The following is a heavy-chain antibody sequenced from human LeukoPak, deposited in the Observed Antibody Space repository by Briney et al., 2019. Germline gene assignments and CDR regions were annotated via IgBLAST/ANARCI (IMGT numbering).Heavy chain of an antibody. Sequence: PSETLSLTCTVSGGSISSHYWSWIRQPPGKGLEWIGYIYYSGSTNYNPSLKSRVTISVDTSKNQFSLKLSSVTAADTAVYYCARETRNYDYWFDPWGQGTLSPSPQ. CDR1: GGSISSHY. V-gene: IGHV4-59*11. CDR3: ARETRNYDYWFDP. J-gene: IGHJ5*02. D-gene: IGHD4-11*01. CDR2: IYYSGST.